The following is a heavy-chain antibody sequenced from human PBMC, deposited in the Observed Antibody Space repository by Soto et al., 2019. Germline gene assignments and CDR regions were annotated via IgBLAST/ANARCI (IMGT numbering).Heavy chain of an antibody. CDR2: ISGTGERT. D-gene: IGHD3-9*01. CDR1: GFTFSLYA. V-gene: IGHV3-23*01. Sequence: ESGGGLVQPGGSLRLSCAASGFTFSLYAMTWVRHTPGKGLEWVASISGTGERTYYADSVKGRFIISKDNSKNTVFLQMNSLRAEDTAEYYCAKGDWLYDNYYGMEVWGQGTSVTVSS. J-gene: IGHJ6*02. CDR3: AKGDWLYDNYYGMEV.